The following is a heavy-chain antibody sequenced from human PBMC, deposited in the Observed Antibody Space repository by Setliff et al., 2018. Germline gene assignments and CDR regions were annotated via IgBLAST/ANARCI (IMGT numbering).Heavy chain of an antibody. J-gene: IGHJ6*03. D-gene: IGHD2-2*02. Sequence: GESLKISCQGSGYTFSNYWIGWVRQMPGKGLEWMGVIYPGDSDTRYSPSFKGQVTISVDRSRVTAYLQWDSLKASDAATYYCARLAVRNTVYYYFTDVWGKGTSVTVSS. CDR3: ARLAVRNTVYYYFTDV. V-gene: IGHV5-51*01. CDR2: IYPGDSDT. CDR1: GYTFSNYW.